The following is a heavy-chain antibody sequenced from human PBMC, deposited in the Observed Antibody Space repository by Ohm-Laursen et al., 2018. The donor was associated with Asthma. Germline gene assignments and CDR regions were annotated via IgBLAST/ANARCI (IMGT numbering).Heavy chain of an antibody. D-gene: IGHD6-13*01. J-gene: IGHJ6*02. V-gene: IGHV1-69*17. CDR2: IIPIFGIA. CDR1: GGTFSSYA. Sequence: SSVKVSCKVSGGTFSSYAISWVRQAPGQGLEWMGGIIPIFGIANYAQKFQGRVTITADKSTSTAYMELSSLRSEDTAVYYCASQKARIAAAGPPFPNQYYGMDVWGQGTTVTVSS. CDR3: ASQKARIAAAGPPFPNQYYGMDV.